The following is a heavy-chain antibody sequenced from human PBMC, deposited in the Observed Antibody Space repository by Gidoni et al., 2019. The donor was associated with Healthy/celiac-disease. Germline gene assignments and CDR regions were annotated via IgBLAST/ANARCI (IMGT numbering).Heavy chain of an antibody. J-gene: IGHJ5*02. CDR3: ARDYGDYRKGFDP. V-gene: IGHV4-59*01. D-gene: IGHD4-17*01. CDR1: GGSISSYY. CDR2: IYYSGST. Sequence: QVQLQESGPGLVKPSETLSLTCTVSGGSISSYYWSWIRQPPGKGLEWIGYIYYSGSTNYNPSLKSRVTISVDTSKNQFSLKLSSVTAADTAVYYCARDYGDYRKGFDPWGQGTLVTVSS.